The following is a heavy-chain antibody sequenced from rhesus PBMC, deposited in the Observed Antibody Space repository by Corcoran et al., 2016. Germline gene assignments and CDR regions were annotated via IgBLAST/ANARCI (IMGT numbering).Heavy chain of an antibody. V-gene: IGHV5-20*01. J-gene: IGHJ2*01. CDR2: IDPSDSDT. CDR3: ATTLTVTTSWYFDL. D-gene: IGHD4-23*01. Sequence: EVQLVQSGAEVKRPGESLKISCKTSGYSFTSYWISWVRQMPWKGLEWMGAIDPSDSDTIYNPSFQGQVTISADKSISTAYLQWSRLKASDTATYYCATTLTVTTSWYFDLWGPGTPITISS. CDR1: GYSFTSYW.